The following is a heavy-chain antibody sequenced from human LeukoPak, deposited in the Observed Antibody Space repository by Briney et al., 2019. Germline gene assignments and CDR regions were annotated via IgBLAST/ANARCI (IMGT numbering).Heavy chain of an antibody. Sequence: ASVKVSCKASGYTFTGYYIHWVRQAPGQGLEWMGWINPNSGVANYAQKFQGRVTMTRDTSISTAYMELSRLRSDDTAACCCARGNDFDFKYNWFDPWGQGTLVTVSS. V-gene: IGHV1-2*02. J-gene: IGHJ5*02. D-gene: IGHD3-3*01. CDR1: GYTFTGYY. CDR2: INPNSGVA. CDR3: ARGNDFDFKYNWFDP.